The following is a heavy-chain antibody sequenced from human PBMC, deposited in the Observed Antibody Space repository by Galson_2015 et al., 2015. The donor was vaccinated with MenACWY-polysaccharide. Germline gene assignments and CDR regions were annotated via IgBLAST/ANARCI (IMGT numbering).Heavy chain of an antibody. J-gene: IGHJ3*02. CDR1: GFSFSSYT. CDR3: GRVSGHFYYYDSGDLKQGPSDM. D-gene: IGHD3-16*01. V-gene: IGHV3-21*01. Sequence: SLRLSCAASGFSFSSYTLNWVRQAPGKGLEWVSSISYSSNSIYYADSVKGRFTISRDNAGNSLYLLMNNQRAEDTAVYYCGRVSGHFYYYDSGDLKQGPSDMWGRGTMVTVSS. CDR2: ISYSSNSI.